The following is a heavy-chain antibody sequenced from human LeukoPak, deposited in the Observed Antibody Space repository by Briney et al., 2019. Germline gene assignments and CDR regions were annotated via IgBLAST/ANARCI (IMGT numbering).Heavy chain of an antibody. D-gene: IGHD4-17*01. V-gene: IGHV3-11*05. Sequence: PGGSLRLSCAASGFTFSDYYMSWIRQAPGRGLEWVSYISSSSSYTNYADSVKGRFTISRDNAKNSLYLQMNSLRAEDTAVYYCARVSTVTTSFDYWGQGTLVTVSS. CDR3: ARVSTVTTSFDY. CDR2: ISSSSSYT. CDR1: GFTFSDYY. J-gene: IGHJ4*02.